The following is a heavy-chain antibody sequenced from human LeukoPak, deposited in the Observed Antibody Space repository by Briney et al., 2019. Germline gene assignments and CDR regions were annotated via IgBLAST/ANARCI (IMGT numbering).Heavy chain of an antibody. J-gene: IGHJ4*02. Sequence: SETLSLTCTVSGYSISSGYYWGWTRLPPGKGLEWIGSIYHSGSTYYNPSLKSRVTISVDTSKNQFSLKLSSVTAADTAVYYCATDTGIVGATTYWGQGTLVTVSS. V-gene: IGHV4-38-2*02. CDR3: ATDTGIVGATTY. CDR2: IYHSGST. D-gene: IGHD1-26*01. CDR1: GYSISSGYY.